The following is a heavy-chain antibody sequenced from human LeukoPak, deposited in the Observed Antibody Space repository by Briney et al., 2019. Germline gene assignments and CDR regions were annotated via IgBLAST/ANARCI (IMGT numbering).Heavy chain of an antibody. CDR1: GYTFTSYG. CDR3: ARGLEWLTRRHTCFVP. CDR2: ISAYNGNT. D-gene: IGHD3-3*01. J-gene: IGHJ5*02. V-gene: IGHV1-18*01. Sequence: ASVKVSCKASGYTFTSYGISWVRQAPGQGLEWMGCISAYNGNTNYAQKLQGRVTMTTDTSTSTAYMQLRSLRSDDTAVYYCARGLEWLTRRHTCFVPWAQGTLVSVSS.